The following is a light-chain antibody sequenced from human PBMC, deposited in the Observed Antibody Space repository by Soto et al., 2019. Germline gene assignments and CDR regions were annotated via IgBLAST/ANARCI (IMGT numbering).Light chain of an antibody. V-gene: IGLV1-36*01. CDR1: SSNIGKYG. CDR2: YND. Sequence: QSVLAQPPSVSGAPRQRVTISCSGSSSNIGKYGVNWYQQLPGRTPKLLIYYNDLVPSGVSDRFSGSKSGTSASLAISGLQSEDEADYYCSSYTGGNPSYVFGTGTKLTVL. J-gene: IGLJ1*01. CDR3: SSYTGGNPSYV.